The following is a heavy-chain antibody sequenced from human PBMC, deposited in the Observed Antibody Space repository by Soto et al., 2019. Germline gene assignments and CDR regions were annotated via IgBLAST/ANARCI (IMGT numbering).Heavy chain of an antibody. CDR3: ASPHGGDYGNYYFDY. Sequence: PSETLSLTCTVSGGSISSSSYYWGWIRQPPGKGLEWIGSIYYSGSTYYNPSLKSRVTISVDTSKNQFSLKLSSVTAADTAVYYCASPHGGDYGNYYFDYWGQGTLVTVSS. V-gene: IGHV4-39*01. D-gene: IGHD4-17*01. CDR2: IYYSGST. J-gene: IGHJ4*02. CDR1: GGSISSSSYY.